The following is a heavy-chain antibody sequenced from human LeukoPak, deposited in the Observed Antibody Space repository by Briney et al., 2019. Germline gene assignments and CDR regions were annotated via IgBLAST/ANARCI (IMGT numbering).Heavy chain of an antibody. CDR1: GFTSSSYG. V-gene: IGHV3-23*01. Sequence: PGGSLRLSCAASGFTSSSYGMSWVRQAPGKGLEWVSAISGSGGSTYYADSVKGRFTISRDNSKNTLYLQMNSLRAEDTAVYYCAKVGIAAAGISHWGQGTLVTVSS. CDR2: ISGSGGST. J-gene: IGHJ4*02. D-gene: IGHD6-13*01. CDR3: AKVGIAAAGISH.